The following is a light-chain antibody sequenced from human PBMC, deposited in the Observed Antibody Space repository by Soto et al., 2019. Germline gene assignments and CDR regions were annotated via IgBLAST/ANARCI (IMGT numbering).Light chain of an antibody. CDR3: CSYTSSSTHV. J-gene: IGLJ1*01. CDR2: DVN. Sequence: QSALTQPASVSGSPGQSITISCTGTSSDVGGYNFVSWYQQHPGKVPKLMIFDVNRRPPGVSDRFSGSKSGNTASLTISGIQAEDEGDYYCCSYTSSSTHVFGSGTKLTVL. V-gene: IGLV2-14*03. CDR1: SSDVGGYNF.